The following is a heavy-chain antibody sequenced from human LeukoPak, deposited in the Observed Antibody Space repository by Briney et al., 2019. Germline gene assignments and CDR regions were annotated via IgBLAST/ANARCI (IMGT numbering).Heavy chain of an antibody. CDR1: GMTFSDAW. Sequence: GGSLRLSCAAPGMTFSDAWMSWVRQAPGKGLEWVGRIKSKGSGGTIDYVGSVKGRFTISRDNSKNTLYLQMNSLRAEDTAVYYCAKDGGTIVSPYYFDYWGQGTLVTVSS. J-gene: IGHJ4*02. CDR2: IKSKGSGGTI. CDR3: AKDGGTIVSPYYFDY. D-gene: IGHD2-15*01. V-gene: IGHV3-15*01.